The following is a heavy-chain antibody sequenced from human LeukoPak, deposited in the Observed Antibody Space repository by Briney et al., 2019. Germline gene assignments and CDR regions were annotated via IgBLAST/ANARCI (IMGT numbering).Heavy chain of an antibody. J-gene: IGHJ4*02. V-gene: IGHV4-59*01. CDR2: IYYSGST. Sequence: SETLSLTCTVSGGSISSYYWSWIRQPPGKGLEWIGYIYYSGSTNYNPSLKSRVTISVDTSKNQFSLKLSSVTAADTAVYYCARSRGIAAEYGYWGQGTLVTVSS. CDR1: GGSISSYY. D-gene: IGHD6-13*01. CDR3: ARSRGIAAEYGY.